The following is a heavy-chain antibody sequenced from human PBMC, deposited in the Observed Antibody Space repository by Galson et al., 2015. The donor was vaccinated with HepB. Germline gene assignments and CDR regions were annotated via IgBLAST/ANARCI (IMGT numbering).Heavy chain of an antibody. CDR2: MNPNSGNT. V-gene: IGHV1-8*01. J-gene: IGHJ6*03. D-gene: IGHD6-13*01. Sequence: SVKVSCKASGYTFTTYDISWVRQATGQGLEWMGCMNPNSGNTVYAQKFQGRVTMTRNTSISTAYMEPSSLRSEDTAVYYCARPVGSWGYYYMDVWGKGTTVTVSS. CDR3: ARPVGSWGYYYMDV. CDR1: GYTFTTYD.